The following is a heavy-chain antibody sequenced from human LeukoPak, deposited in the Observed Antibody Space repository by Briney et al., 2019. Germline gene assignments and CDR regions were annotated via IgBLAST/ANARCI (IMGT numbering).Heavy chain of an antibody. CDR2: VKSKTDGGTT. J-gene: IGHJ4*02. V-gene: IGHV3-15*01. Sequence: PGGSLRLSCAASGFTFSYAWVTWVRQAPGKGLEWVGRVKSKTDGGTTDYAAPVKGRFTISRDDSKNTLYLQMNSLRAEDTAVYYCARFALKTPPTDWGQGTLVTVSS. CDR1: GFTFSYAW. CDR3: ARFALKTPPTD. D-gene: IGHD5-24*01.